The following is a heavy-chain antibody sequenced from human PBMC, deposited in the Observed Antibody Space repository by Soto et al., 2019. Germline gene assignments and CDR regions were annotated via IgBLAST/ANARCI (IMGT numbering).Heavy chain of an antibody. CDR1: RLPFSNYA. CDR3: AKADYSYSWAPGDY. Sequence: PGGSLRLSCVISRLPFSNYALNWVRQAPGKGLEWVSSISGSGDTTYYADSVKGRFTISRDNSKNTLYLQMNSLRVEDTALYYCAKADYSYSWAPGDYWGQGTLVTVSS. CDR2: ISGSGDTT. V-gene: IGHV3-23*01. D-gene: IGHD6-13*01. J-gene: IGHJ4*02.